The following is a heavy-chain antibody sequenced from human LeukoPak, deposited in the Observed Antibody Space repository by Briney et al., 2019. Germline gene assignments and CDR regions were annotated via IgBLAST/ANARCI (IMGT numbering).Heavy chain of an antibody. D-gene: IGHD5-18*01. CDR1: GGSISSYY. J-gene: IGHJ4*02. V-gene: IGHV4-34*01. CDR3: ARGQIQLWSPTYIDY. Sequence: SETLSLTCTVSGGSISSYYWSWIRQPPGKGLEWIGEINHSGSTNYNPSLKSRVTISVDTSKNQFSLKLSSVTAADTAVYYCARGQIQLWSPTYIDYWGQGTLVTVSS. CDR2: INHSGST.